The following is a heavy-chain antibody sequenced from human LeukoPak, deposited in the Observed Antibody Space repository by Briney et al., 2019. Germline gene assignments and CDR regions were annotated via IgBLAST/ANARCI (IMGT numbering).Heavy chain of an antibody. V-gene: IGHV4-34*01. CDR2: IKHSGST. Sequence: SETLSLTCAVYGGSFSGYYWSWIRQPPGKGLEWIGEIKHSGSTNYNPSLKSRVTISVDTSQNQFSLKLSSVTAADTAVYYCARRTSRFIAAAGGYYFDYWGQGTLVTVS. CDR3: ARRTSRFIAAAGGYYFDY. D-gene: IGHD6-13*01. J-gene: IGHJ4*02. CDR1: GGSFSGYY.